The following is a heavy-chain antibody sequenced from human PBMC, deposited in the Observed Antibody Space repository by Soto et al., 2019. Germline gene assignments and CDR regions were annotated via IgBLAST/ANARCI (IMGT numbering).Heavy chain of an antibody. CDR2: IYYSGST. V-gene: IGHV4-59*01. CDR1: GGPISSYY. Sequence: PSETLSLTCTVSGGPISSYYWTWIRQPPGKGLEWIGYIYYSGSTSYNPSLKSRVTISVDTSKNQLPLKLSSVTAADTAVYYCARDYYYYMDVWGKGTTVTVSS. CDR3: ARDYYYYMDV. J-gene: IGHJ6*03.